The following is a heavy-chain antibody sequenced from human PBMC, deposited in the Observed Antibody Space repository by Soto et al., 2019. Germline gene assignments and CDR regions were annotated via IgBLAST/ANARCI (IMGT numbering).Heavy chain of an antibody. Sequence: GSLRLSCAGSGWNFRSYSMNWVRQAPGKGLEWVSSISGSGGSTYYADSVKGRFTISRDNSKNTLYLQMNSLRAEDTAVYYCARLEMVRGVIHFDYWGQGTLVTVSS. D-gene: IGHD3-10*01. CDR2: ISGSGGST. CDR3: ARLEMVRGVIHFDY. CDR1: GWNFRSYS. J-gene: IGHJ4*02. V-gene: IGHV3-23*01.